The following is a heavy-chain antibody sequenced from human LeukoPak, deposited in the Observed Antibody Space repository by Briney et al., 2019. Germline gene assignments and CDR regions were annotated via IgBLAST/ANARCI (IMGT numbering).Heavy chain of an antibody. Sequence: SETLSLTCAVSGGSFSGYYWSWIRQPPGKGLEWIGYIYYSGSTNYNPSLKSRVTISVDTSKNQFSLKLSSVTAADTAVYYCARWYYYDSSGYYRSGYFDYWGQGTLVTVSS. D-gene: IGHD3-22*01. CDR3: ARWYYYDSSGYYRSGYFDY. V-gene: IGHV4-59*08. CDR1: GGSFSGYY. J-gene: IGHJ4*02. CDR2: IYYSGST.